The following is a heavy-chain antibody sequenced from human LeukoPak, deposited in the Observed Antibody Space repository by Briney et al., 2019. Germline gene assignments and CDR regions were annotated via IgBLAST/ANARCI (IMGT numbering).Heavy chain of an antibody. V-gene: IGHV1-69*05. D-gene: IGHD2-2*01. CDR1: GGTFSSYA. CDR3: ARGVEYQLLGY. J-gene: IGHJ4*02. CDR2: IIPIFGTA. Sequence: ASVKVSCKASGGTFSSYAISWVRHAPGQGLEWMGGIIPIFGTANYAQKFQGRVTITTDESTSTAYMELSSLRSEDTAVYYYARGVEYQLLGYWGQGTLVTVSS.